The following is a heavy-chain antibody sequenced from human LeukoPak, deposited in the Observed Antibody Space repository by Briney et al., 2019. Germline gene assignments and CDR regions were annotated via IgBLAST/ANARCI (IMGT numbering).Heavy chain of an antibody. CDR3: ARASYSGYPPYYYGLDV. Sequence: SQTLSLTCAVASGSLSCGACSWSWIRQPPGKGLEWIGYIYHNGTTYYNPSFKSRVTISVDRSKNQFSLWLKSVTAADTAVYYCARASYSGYPPYYYGLDVWGKGTTVTVSS. J-gene: IGHJ6*04. CDR2: IYHNGTT. V-gene: IGHV4-30-2*01. D-gene: IGHD5-12*01. CDR1: SGSLSCGACS.